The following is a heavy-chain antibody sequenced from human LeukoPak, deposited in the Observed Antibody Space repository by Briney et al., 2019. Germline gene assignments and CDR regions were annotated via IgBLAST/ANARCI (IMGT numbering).Heavy chain of an antibody. CDR2: IGSTGAYI. CDR1: GFRIGDYY. D-gene: IGHD2-15*01. CDR3: ARDRWELLRSVDY. J-gene: IGHJ4*02. V-gene: IGHV3-21*01. Sequence: GGSLRLSCAASGFRIGDYYMSWIRQAPGKGLEWLSSIGSTGAYIFYADSVKGRFTISRDNAKNSLYLQMNSLRAEDTAIYYCARDRWELLRSVDYWGQGTLVTVSS.